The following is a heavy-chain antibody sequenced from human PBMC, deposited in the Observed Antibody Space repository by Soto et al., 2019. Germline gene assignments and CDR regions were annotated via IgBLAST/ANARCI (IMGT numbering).Heavy chain of an antibody. J-gene: IGHJ6*02. CDR1: GYTFTSYG. V-gene: IGHV1-18*01. D-gene: IGHD3-3*01. Sequence: ASVKVSCKASGYTFTSYGISWVRQAPGQGLEWMGWISAYNGNTNYAQKLQGRVTMTTDTSTSTAYMELRSLRSDDTAVYYCARDSYYDFWSGYYTGAGPDGMDVWGQGTTVTVSS. CDR2: ISAYNGNT. CDR3: ARDSYYDFWSGYYTGAGPDGMDV.